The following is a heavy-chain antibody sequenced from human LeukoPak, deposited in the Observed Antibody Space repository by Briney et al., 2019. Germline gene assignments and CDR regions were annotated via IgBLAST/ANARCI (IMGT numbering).Heavy chain of an antibody. V-gene: IGHV1-69*13. CDR3: AREEVRGVHQFDY. CDR2: IIPIFGTA. D-gene: IGHD3-10*01. Sequence: SVTVSCTASGGTFSSYAISWARQAPGQGLEWMGGIIPIFGTANYAQKFQGRVTITADESTSTAYMELSSLRSEDTAVYYCAREEVRGVHQFDYWGQGTLVTVSS. CDR1: GGTFSSYA. J-gene: IGHJ4*02.